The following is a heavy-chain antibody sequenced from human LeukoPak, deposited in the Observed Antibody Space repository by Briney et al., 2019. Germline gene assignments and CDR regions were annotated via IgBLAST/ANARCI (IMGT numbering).Heavy chain of an antibody. D-gene: IGHD6-19*01. Sequence: SGGSLRLSCAASGFTFSSYAMTWVRQAPGKELEWVSTISGGGGSTFYADSVKGRFTISRDNSKNTLYLQMNSLRAEDTAVYYCARVFKDGSGWTRGNFDYWGQGTLVTVSS. CDR2: ISGGGGST. CDR1: GFTFSSYA. V-gene: IGHV3-23*01. J-gene: IGHJ4*02. CDR3: ARVFKDGSGWTRGNFDY.